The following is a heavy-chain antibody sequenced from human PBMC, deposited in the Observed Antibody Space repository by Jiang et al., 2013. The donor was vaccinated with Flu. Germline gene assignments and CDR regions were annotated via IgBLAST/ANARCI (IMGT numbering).Heavy chain of an antibody. V-gene: IGHV4-4*02. Sequence: GPGLVKPSGTLSLTCAVSGGSMNNNHWWSWVRQPPGKGLEWIGEIRRDGSTNYNPSLKSRVTISVDTSKNQFSLKLSSVTAADTAVYYCARGYSSGWGSFLGYFDYWGQGTLVTVSS. D-gene: IGHD6-19*01. J-gene: IGHJ4*02. CDR1: GGSMNNNHW. CDR3: ARGYSSGWGSFLGYFDY. CDR2: IRRDGST.